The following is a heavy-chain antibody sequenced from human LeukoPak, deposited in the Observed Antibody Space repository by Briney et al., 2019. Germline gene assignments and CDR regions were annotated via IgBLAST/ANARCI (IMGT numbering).Heavy chain of an antibody. Sequence: ASVKVSCKASGYTFTSYYMHWVRQAPGQGLEWMGWINPNSGGTNYAQKFQGRVTMTRDTSISTAYMELSRLRSDDTAVYYCARARYCSGGSCYFDYWGQGTLVTVSS. J-gene: IGHJ4*02. CDR1: GYTFTSYY. V-gene: IGHV1-2*02. D-gene: IGHD2-15*01. CDR3: ARARYCSGGSCYFDY. CDR2: INPNSGGT.